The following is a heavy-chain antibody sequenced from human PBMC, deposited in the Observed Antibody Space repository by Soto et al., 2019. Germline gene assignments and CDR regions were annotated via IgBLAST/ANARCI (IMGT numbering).Heavy chain of an antibody. J-gene: IGHJ5*02. CDR2: IYYSGST. CDR1: GGSISSYF. V-gene: IGHV4-59*01. CDR3: ARGTYNWFDP. Sequence: SLTCTVSGGSISSYFWSWIRQPPGKGLEWIGYIYYSGSTNYNPSLKSRVTISVDTSKNQFSLKLTSVTAADTAVYYCARGTYNWFDPWGQGTLVTVS.